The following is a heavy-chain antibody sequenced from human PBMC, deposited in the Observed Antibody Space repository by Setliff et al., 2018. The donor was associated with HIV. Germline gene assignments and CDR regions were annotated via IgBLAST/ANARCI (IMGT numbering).Heavy chain of an antibody. D-gene: IGHD3-10*01. V-gene: IGHV3-21*01. CDR1: GFTFSSYS. Sequence: PGGSLRLSCAASGFTFSSYSMNWVRQAPGKGLEWVSSISSSSSYIYYADSVKGRFTISRDNAKNSLYLQMNSLRAEDTAVYYCARGREGFGSGVDYWGQGTLVTVSS. J-gene: IGHJ4*02. CDR3: ARGREGFGSGVDY. CDR2: ISSSSSYI.